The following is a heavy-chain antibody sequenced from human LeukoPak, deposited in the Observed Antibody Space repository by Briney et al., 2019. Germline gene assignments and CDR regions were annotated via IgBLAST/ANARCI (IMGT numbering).Heavy chain of an antibody. D-gene: IGHD4-23*01. CDR2: IYYSGST. CDR3: ARSGQEVGTFDY. Sequence: SETLSLTCTVSGGSISSSSYYWGWIRQPPGKGLEWIGTIYYSGSTNYNPSLKSRVTMSVDTSKNQFSLDLGSVTAADTAVYYCARSGQEVGTFDYWGQGTLVTVSS. J-gene: IGHJ4*02. CDR1: GGSISSSSYY. V-gene: IGHV4-39*07.